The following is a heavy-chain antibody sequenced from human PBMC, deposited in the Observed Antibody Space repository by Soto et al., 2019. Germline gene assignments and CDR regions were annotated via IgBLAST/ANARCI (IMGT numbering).Heavy chain of an antibody. CDR2: ISRSSSTI. CDR3: ARTGIEESGTVYGMDV. Sequence: PGGYLRLSGADCGFTFSKYILSGFGHAPGKGVDWMSSISRSSSTIYYSDSVKGRLTIAGDNAKNSLSLEMNSLRDEDTAVYYCARTGIEESGTVYGMDVWGQGTPVTVFS. J-gene: IGHJ6*02. V-gene: IGHV3-48*02. CDR1: GFTFSKYI. D-gene: IGHD1-1*01.